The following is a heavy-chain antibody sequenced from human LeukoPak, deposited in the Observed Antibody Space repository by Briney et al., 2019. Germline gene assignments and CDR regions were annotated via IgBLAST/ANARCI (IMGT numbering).Heavy chain of an antibody. D-gene: IGHD4-4*01. CDR3: ARATVTTVQWYFDY. V-gene: IGHV3-9*01. J-gene: IGHJ4*02. Sequence: GGSLRLSCAASGFAFDDYAMHWVRQAPGKGLEWVSGISWNSGSIGYADSVKGRFSISRDNAKNSLYLQMDSLRAEDTAFYYCARATVTTVQWYFDYWGQGSLVTVSS. CDR1: GFAFDDYA. CDR2: ISWNSGSI.